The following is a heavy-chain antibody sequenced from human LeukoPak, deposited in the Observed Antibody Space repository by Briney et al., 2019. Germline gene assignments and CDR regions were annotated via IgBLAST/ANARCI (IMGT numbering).Heavy chain of an antibody. Sequence: PSETLSLTCTVSGGSISSYYWSCIRQPPGKGLEWIGYIYYSGSTNYNPSLKSRVTISVDTSKNQFSLKLSSVTAADTAVYYCARGHSRYSGSYPFDYWGQGTLVTVSS. CDR2: IYYSGST. CDR3: ARGHSRYSGSYPFDY. V-gene: IGHV4-59*01. D-gene: IGHD1-26*01. J-gene: IGHJ4*02. CDR1: GGSISSYY.